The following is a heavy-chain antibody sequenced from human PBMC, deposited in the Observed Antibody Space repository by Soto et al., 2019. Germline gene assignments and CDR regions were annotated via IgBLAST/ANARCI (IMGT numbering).Heavy chain of an antibody. Sequence: GGSLRLSCAASGFTVSSNYMSWVRQAPGKGLEWVSVIYSGGSTYYADSVKGRFTISRDNSKNTLYLQMNSLRAEDTAVYYCARERVGSGWSPFDYWGQGTLVTVSS. CDR3: ARERVGSGWSPFDY. CDR1: GFTVSSNY. J-gene: IGHJ4*02. V-gene: IGHV3-66*01. CDR2: IYSGGST. D-gene: IGHD6-19*01.